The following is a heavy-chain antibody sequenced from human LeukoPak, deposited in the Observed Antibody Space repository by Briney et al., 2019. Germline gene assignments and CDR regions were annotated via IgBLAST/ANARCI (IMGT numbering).Heavy chain of an antibody. D-gene: IGHD4-17*01. V-gene: IGHV3-53*01. Sequence: GGSLRLSCAASGLTVSSNYMNWVRQAPGKGLEWVSVIYSSGSTYYTDSVKGRFTIPRDNSKNTLYLQMNSLRAEDTAVYYCARALRDGWFDPWGLGTLVTVSS. CDR1: GLTVSSNY. CDR2: IYSSGST. CDR3: ARALRDGWFDP. J-gene: IGHJ5*02.